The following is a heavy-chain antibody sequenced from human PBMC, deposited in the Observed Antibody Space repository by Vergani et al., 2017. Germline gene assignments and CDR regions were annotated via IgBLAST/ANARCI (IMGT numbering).Heavy chain of an antibody. CDR2: INPSGGST. CDR3: ARDSNEDAFDI. CDR1: GYTFTSYG. Sequence: QVQLVQSGADVKKPGASVKVSCKASGYTFTSYGISWVRQAPGQGLEWMGIINPSGGSTSYAQKFQGRVTMTRDTSTSTVYMELSSRRSEDTAVYYCARDSNEDAFDIWGQGTMVTVSS. J-gene: IGHJ3*02. D-gene: IGHD1-1*01. V-gene: IGHV1-46*01.